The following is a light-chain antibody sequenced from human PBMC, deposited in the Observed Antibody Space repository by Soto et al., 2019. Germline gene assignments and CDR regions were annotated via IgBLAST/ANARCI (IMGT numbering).Light chain of an antibody. CDR1: QAVDSKF. J-gene: IGKJ5*01. Sequence: IVLTQSPGTLSLSPGETATLSCRASQAVDSKFLAWYQQNPGQAPRLIMFGVSGRATGVPARFSGGVSGTDFTLTLRSLEPEDFAVYYCQLYGISVPVTFGQGTRLQI. CDR3: QLYGISVPVT. CDR2: GVS. V-gene: IGKV3-20*01.